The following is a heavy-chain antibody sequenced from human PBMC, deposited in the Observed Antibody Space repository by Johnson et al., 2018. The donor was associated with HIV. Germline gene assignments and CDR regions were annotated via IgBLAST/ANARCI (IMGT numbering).Heavy chain of an antibody. J-gene: IGHJ3*02. CDR1: GLSFSNFG. V-gene: IGHV3-30*03. D-gene: IGHD2-21*02. CDR3: ARDLLIAYCGGDCWDAFDI. CDR2: ISFDGNLK. Sequence: QVQLVESGGGVVQPGKSLTLSCVGSGLSFSNFGIHWVRQAPGKWPEWVAVISFDGNLKKYADSVKGRFTISRDNAKKSLYLQMNSLRAEDTAVYYCARDLLIAYCGGDCWDAFDIWGQGTVVTVSS.